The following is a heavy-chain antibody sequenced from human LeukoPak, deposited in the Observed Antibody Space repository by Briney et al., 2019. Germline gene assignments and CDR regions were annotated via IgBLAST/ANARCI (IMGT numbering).Heavy chain of an antibody. CDR2: IRGYNGQT. V-gene: IGHV1-18*01. CDR3: ARQPSGTTYFDY. D-gene: IGHD1-7*01. Sequence: GASVKVCYKPAGSTFGSSDMTTVRQAPGHRLEWMGWIRGYNGQTNYAQKFQGRVTLTTDTSTNTAYMELRSLGSDDTAVYFCARQPSGTTYFDYWGQGTLVTVSS. CDR1: GSTFGSSD. J-gene: IGHJ4*02.